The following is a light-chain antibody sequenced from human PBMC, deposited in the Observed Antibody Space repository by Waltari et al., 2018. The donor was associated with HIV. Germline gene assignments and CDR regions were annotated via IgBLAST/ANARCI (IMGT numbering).Light chain of an antibody. J-gene: IGLJ3*02. CDR2: GNS. Sequence: QSVLTQPPSVSGAPGQRVTISCTGRSSNIGAGYDVHWYQQLPGTAPKPLIYGNSNRPSGVPDRFSGSQSGTSASLAITGLQAEDEADYYCQSYDSSLSGWVFGGGTKLTVL. V-gene: IGLV1-40*01. CDR3: QSYDSSLSGWV. CDR1: SSNIGAGYD.